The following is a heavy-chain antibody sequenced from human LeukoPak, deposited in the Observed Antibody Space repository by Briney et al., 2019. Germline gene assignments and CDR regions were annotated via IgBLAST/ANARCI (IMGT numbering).Heavy chain of an antibody. CDR1: GFTFSNAW. CDR3: ARGYSRDWPYGRFDY. D-gene: IGHD6-19*01. Sequence: PGGSLRLSCAASGFTFSNAWMSWVRQAPGKGLEYVSAISGNGGSTYYANSVKGTITISRDNSKNTVYLQIDNLSPEDMGVYYCARGYSRDWPYGRFDYWGQGTLVTVSS. J-gene: IGHJ4*02. CDR2: ISGNGGST. V-gene: IGHV3-64*01.